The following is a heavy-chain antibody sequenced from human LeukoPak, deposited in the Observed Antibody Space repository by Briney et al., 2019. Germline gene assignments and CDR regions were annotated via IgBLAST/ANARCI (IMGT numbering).Heavy chain of an antibody. CDR1: GFTFSSYG. J-gene: IGHJ4*02. Sequence: GGSLRLSCAASGFTFSSYGMHWVRQAPGKGLEWVTFIRYDGSNKYYADSVKGRFTISRDNSKNTLYLQMNSLRAEDTALYYCAKATYDILTGYYHFDYRGQGTLVTVSS. D-gene: IGHD3-9*01. V-gene: IGHV3-30*02. CDR2: IRYDGSNK. CDR3: AKATYDILTGYYHFDY.